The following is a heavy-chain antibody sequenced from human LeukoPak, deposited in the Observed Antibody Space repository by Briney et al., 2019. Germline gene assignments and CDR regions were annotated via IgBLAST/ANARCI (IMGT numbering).Heavy chain of an antibody. Sequence: PSQTLSLTCTVSGGSTSSGGYYWSWIRQHPGKGLEWIGYIYYSGSTYYNPSLKSRVTISVDTSKNQFSLKLSSVTAADTAVYYCARGDVEMATIKAIDYWGQGTLVTVSS. D-gene: IGHD5-24*01. CDR2: IYYSGST. J-gene: IGHJ4*02. V-gene: IGHV4-31*03. CDR1: GGSTSSGGYY. CDR3: ARGDVEMATIKAIDY.